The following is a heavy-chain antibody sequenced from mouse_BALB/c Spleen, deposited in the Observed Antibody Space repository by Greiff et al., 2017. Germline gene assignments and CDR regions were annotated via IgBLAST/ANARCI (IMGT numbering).Heavy chain of an antibody. V-gene: IGHV1S81*02. J-gene: IGHJ4*01. CDR3: ARGGLYYYGSSYPYYCAMDY. CDR2: INPSNGRT. D-gene: IGHD1-1*01. CDR1: GYTFTSYW. Sequence: QVQLQQPGAELVKPGASVKLSCKASGYTFTSYWMHWVKQRPGQGLEWIGEINPSNGRTNYNEKFKSKATLTVDKSSSTAYMQLSSLTSEDSAVYYCARGGLYYYGSSYPYYCAMDYWGQGTSVTVSS.